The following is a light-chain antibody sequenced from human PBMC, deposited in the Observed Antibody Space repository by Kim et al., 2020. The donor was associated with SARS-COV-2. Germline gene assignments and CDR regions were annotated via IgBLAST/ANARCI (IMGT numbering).Light chain of an antibody. V-gene: IGKV3-15*01. CDR3: QHYNNWPPWT. Sequence: EIVMTQSPATLSVSPGERATLSCRASQNIHKNLAWYQQKPGQAPSLLIYGASTRATACPDRFSGSGSGTEFTLTISSLQSEDFAVYYCQHYNNWPPWTFGQRTKVDIK. CDR2: GAS. CDR1: QNIHKN. J-gene: IGKJ1*01.